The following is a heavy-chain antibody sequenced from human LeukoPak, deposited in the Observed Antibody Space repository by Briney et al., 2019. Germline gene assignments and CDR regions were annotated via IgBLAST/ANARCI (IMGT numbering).Heavy chain of an antibody. J-gene: IGHJ4*02. D-gene: IGHD4-17*01. V-gene: IGHV3-33*01. CDR3: ARGGAPYGDYRAFDY. Sequence: PGGSLRLSCAASGFTFSSYGMHWARQAPGKGLEWVAVIWYDGSNKYYADSVKGRFTISRDNAKNSLYLQMNSLRAEDTALYYCARGGAPYGDYRAFDYWGQGTLVTVSS. CDR1: GFTFSSYG. CDR2: IWYDGSNK.